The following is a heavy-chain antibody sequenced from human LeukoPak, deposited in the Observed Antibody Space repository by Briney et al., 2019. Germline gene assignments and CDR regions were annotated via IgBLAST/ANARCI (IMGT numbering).Heavy chain of an antibody. CDR3: ARDSSSWVYYYYMDV. V-gene: IGHV4-4*07. D-gene: IGHD6-13*01. CDR2: IYTSGST. J-gene: IGHJ6*03. Sequence: SQTLSLTCTVAGGSISSYYWSCIRQPAGKGLEWIGRIYTSGSTNYNPSLKSRVTMSVDTSKNQFSLKLSSVTAADTAVYYCARDSSSWVYYYYMDVWGKGTTVTVSS. CDR1: GGSISSYY.